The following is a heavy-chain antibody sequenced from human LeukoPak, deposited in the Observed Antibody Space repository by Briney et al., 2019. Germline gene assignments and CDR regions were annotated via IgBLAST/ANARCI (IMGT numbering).Heavy chain of an antibody. V-gene: IGHV3-43*01. CDR3: AKSKTAVTTGYLDY. Sequence: PGGSLRLSCAASGFTFDDYTMHWVRQAPGKGLEWVSLISWDGGSTYYADSVKGRFTISRDYSKNSLYLQMNSLRTEDTALYYCAKSKTAVTTGYLDYWGQGTLVTVSS. CDR2: ISWDGGST. D-gene: IGHD4-17*01. J-gene: IGHJ4*02. CDR1: GFTFDDYT.